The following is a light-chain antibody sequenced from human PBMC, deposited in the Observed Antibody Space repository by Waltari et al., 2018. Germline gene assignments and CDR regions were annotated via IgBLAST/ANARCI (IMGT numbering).Light chain of an antibody. CDR2: RNN. V-gene: IGLV1-47*01. Sequence: QSVLTQPPSASGTPGQTVNIACSGSSSNIGSNFVYWYQQLPGTAPKLLIYRNNHRPSGVPDRFSGSKSGTSASLAISGLRSEDEADYYCAAWDDSLYEVFGGGTKLTVL. J-gene: IGLJ3*02. CDR3: AAWDDSLYEV. CDR1: SSNIGSNF.